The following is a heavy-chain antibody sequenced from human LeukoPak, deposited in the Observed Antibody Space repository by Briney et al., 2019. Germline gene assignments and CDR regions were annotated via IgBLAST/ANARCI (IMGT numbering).Heavy chain of an antibody. CDR2: ISGSGGST. Sequence: PGGSLRLSCAASGFTFSSYAMSWVRQAPGKGLEWVSAISGSGGSTYYADSVKGRFTISRDNSKNTLYLQMDSLRAEDTAVYYCAKDFSSSWYLGDYFDYWGQGTLVTVSS. CDR1: GFTFSSYA. D-gene: IGHD6-13*01. J-gene: IGHJ4*02. V-gene: IGHV3-23*01. CDR3: AKDFSSSWYLGDYFDY.